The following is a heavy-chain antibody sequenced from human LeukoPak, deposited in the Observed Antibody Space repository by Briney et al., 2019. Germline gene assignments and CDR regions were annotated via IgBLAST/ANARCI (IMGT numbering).Heavy chain of an antibody. CDR1: GGSFSGYH. CDR2: INHSGST. V-gene: IGHV4-34*01. CDR3: ARVGARLLWFGELSGYYGMDV. J-gene: IGHJ6*02. D-gene: IGHD3-10*01. Sequence: SETLSLTCAVYGGSFSGYHWSWIRQPPGKGLEWIGEINHSGSTNYNPSLKSRVTISVDTSKNQFSLKLSSVTAADTAVYYCARVGARLLWFGELSGYYGMDVWGQGTTVTVSS.